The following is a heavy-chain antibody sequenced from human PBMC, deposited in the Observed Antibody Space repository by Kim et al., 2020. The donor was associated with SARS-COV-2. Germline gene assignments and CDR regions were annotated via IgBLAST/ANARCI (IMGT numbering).Heavy chain of an antibody. V-gene: IGHV1-3*01. D-gene: IGHD2-15*01. Sequence: QKFQGRVTITRDTSASTAYMELSSLRSEDTAVYYCARVPVVVGQGLPFDYWGQGTLVTVSS. CDR3: ARVPVVVGQGLPFDY. J-gene: IGHJ4*02.